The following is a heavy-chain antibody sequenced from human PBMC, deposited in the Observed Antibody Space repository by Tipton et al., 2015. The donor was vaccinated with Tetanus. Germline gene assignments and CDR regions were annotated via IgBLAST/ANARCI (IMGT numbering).Heavy chain of an antibody. D-gene: IGHD1-14*01. CDR3: ARGTGDY. CDR2: IDYNGST. J-gene: IGHJ4*02. Sequence: TLSLTCTVSGGSVRGGSYYWAWIRQTPGKGLEWIGYIDYNGSTKYNPSLRSRVTSSLDTSKNQISMRLTSVTAADTAVYYCARGTGDYWGQGTLVTVSS. CDR1: GGSVRGGSYY. V-gene: IGHV4-61*01.